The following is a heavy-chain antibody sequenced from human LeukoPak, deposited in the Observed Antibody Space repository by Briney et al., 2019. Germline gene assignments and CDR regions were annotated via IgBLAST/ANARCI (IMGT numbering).Heavy chain of an antibody. CDR2: IYYSGST. CDR1: GGSISNYY. CDR3: ASHYYDSSGYLRGDAFDI. Sequence: SETLSLTCTVSGGSISNYYWSWIRQPPGKGLEWIGYIYYSGSTNYNPSLKSRVTISVDTSKNQFSLKLSSVTAADTAVYYCASHYYDSSGYLRGDAFDIWGQGTMVTVSS. V-gene: IGHV4-59*08. D-gene: IGHD3-22*01. J-gene: IGHJ3*02.